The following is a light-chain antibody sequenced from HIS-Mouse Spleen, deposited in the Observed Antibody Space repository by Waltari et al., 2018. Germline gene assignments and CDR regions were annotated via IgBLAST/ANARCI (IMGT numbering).Light chain of an antibody. CDR2: AAS. CDR3: QQYYSFPRT. Sequence: AIWMTQSPSLLSASTGDRVTIRCRMSQGSSSYLAWYQQKPGNAHELLIYAASTLQSGVPSRFSGSGSGTDFTLTISCLQSEDFATYYCQQYYSFPRTFGQGTKVEIK. CDR1: QGSSSY. V-gene: IGKV1D-8*02. J-gene: IGKJ1*01.